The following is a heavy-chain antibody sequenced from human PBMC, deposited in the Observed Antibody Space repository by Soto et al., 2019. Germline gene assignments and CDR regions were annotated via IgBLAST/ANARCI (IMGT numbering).Heavy chain of an antibody. J-gene: IGHJ4*02. CDR2: ISARGGSL. V-gene: IGHV3-23*01. CDR3: AKGSLEDRASVDN. CDR1: GFSLSSYA. D-gene: IGHD3-22*01. Sequence: EVQLLESGGGLVQPGGSLRLSCAASGFSLSSYAMVWVRQAPGKGLEWVSVISARGGSLYFADSVTGRFTISRDNSKKVLSLEMNSLRAEDTATYFCAKGSLEDRASVDNWGQGTVVVVSS.